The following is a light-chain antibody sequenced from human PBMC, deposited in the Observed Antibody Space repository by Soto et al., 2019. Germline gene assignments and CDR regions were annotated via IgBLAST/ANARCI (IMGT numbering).Light chain of an antibody. Sequence: DIVSTQAPGTLSLSPCERATLSCRASQSVSSSYLAWYQQKPGQAPRLLIYGASSRATGIPDRFSGSGSGTDFTLTISRLEPEDFAVYYCQQYGSSPTWTFGQGTKVDIK. CDR1: QSVSSSY. CDR3: QQYGSSPTWT. J-gene: IGKJ1*01. V-gene: IGKV3-20*01. CDR2: GAS.